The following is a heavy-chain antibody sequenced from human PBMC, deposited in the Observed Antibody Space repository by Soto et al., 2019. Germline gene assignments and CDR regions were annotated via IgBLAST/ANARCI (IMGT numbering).Heavy chain of an antibody. J-gene: IGHJ4*02. CDR3: AKDPEPYDSSGYFYFDY. CDR1: GFTFISYG. Sequence: QVQLVESGGGVVQPGRSLRLSCAASGFTFISYGMHWVRQAPGKGLEWVAVISYDGSNKYYADSVKGRFTISRDNSKNTLYLQMNSLRAEDTAVYYCAKDPEPYDSSGYFYFDYWGQGTLVTVSS. V-gene: IGHV3-30*18. D-gene: IGHD3-22*01. CDR2: ISYDGSNK.